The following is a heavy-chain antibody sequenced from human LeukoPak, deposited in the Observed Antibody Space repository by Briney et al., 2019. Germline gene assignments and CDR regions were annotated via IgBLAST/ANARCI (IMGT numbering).Heavy chain of an antibody. CDR3: ATTYGSGSDFDY. J-gene: IGHJ4*02. CDR2: FDPEDGET. D-gene: IGHD3-10*01. Sequence: GASVKVSCEVSGYPLTDLSMHWVRQAPGKGLEWMGGFDPEDGETIYAQKFQGRVTVTEDTSADTAYMELSSLRSEDTAVYYCATTYGSGSDFDYWGQGTLVTVSS. CDR1: GYPLTDLS. V-gene: IGHV1-24*01.